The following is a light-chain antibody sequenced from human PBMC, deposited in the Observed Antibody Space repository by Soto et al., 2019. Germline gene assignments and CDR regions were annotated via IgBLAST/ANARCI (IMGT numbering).Light chain of an antibody. CDR2: DAS. V-gene: IGKV3-20*01. Sequence: EIVLTQSPGTLSLSPGERATLSCRASQSVISSYLACYQQKPGQPPRLLIYDASSRATGISDRFSGSGSGTAVTLTISRLEPEDFAVYYCQQYGSSPLTFGPGTKVDIK. CDR3: QQYGSSPLT. CDR1: QSVISSY. J-gene: IGKJ3*01.